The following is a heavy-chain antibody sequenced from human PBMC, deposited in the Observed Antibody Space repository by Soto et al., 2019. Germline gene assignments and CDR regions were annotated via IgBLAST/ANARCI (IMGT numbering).Heavy chain of an antibody. D-gene: IGHD3-16*01. J-gene: IGHJ3*02. V-gene: IGHV1-8*01. Sequence: ASVKVSCKASGYTFTSYDINWVRQATGQGLEWMGWMNPNSGNTGYAQKFQGRVTMTRNTSISTAYMELSSLRSEDTAVYYCARGQEFSYTVITFDDAFDIWGQGTMVTVSS. CDR1: GYTFTSYD. CDR2: MNPNSGNT. CDR3: ARGQEFSYTVITFDDAFDI.